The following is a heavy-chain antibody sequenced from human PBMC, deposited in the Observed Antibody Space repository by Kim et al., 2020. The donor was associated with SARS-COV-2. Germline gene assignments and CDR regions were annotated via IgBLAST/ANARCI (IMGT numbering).Heavy chain of an antibody. D-gene: IGHD2-21*01. V-gene: IGHV1-2*02. Sequence: ASVKVSCKASGYTFTGYYMHWVRQAPGQGLEWMGWINPNSGGTNYAQKFQGRVTMTRDTSISTAYMELSRLRSDDTAVYYCVRLSVLWNYYYYMDVWGKGTTVTVSS. J-gene: IGHJ6*03. CDR2: INPNSGGT. CDR3: VRLSVLWNYYYYMDV. CDR1: GYTFTGYY.